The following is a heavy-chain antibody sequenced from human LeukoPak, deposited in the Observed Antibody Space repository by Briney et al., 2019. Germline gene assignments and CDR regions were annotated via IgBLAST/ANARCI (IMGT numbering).Heavy chain of an antibody. CDR1: GYTFTSYG. J-gene: IGHJ4*02. CDR2: ISAYNGNT. Sequence: ASVKVSCKASGYTFTSYGISWVRQAPGQGLEWMGWISAYNGNTNYAQKLQGRVTMTTDTSTSTAYMELRSLRSDDTAVYYCARGWYYYDSSGYFTGEYYFDYWGQGTLVTVSS. CDR3: ARGWYYYDSSGYFTGEYYFDY. D-gene: IGHD3-22*01. V-gene: IGHV1-18*01.